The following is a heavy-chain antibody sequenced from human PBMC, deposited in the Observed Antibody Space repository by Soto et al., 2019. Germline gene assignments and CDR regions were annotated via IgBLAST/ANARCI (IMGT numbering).Heavy chain of an antibody. CDR1: GFTFSSYA. Sequence: EVQLLESGGGLVQPGGSLRLSCAASGFTFSSYAMSWVRQAPGKGLEWVSAISGSGGSTYYADSVKGRFTISRDNSKNTLYLQMNSLRAEDTAVYYCARASITIFGVVIISGMDVWGQGTTVTVSS. D-gene: IGHD3-3*01. V-gene: IGHV3-23*01. CDR3: ARASITIFGVVIISGMDV. J-gene: IGHJ6*02. CDR2: ISGSGGST.